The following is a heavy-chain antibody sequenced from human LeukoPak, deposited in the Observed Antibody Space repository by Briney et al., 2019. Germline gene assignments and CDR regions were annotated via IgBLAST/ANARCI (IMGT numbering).Heavy chain of an antibody. J-gene: IGHJ4*02. CDR2: INPNSGGT. Sequence: ASVKVSCKASGYTFTGYYMHWVRQAPGQGLEWMGWINPNSGGTNYAQKFQGRVTMTRDTSISTAYMELSRLRSDDTAVYYCASPSSGSYYTRAFLYWGQGTLVTVSS. V-gene: IGHV1-2*02. CDR3: ASPSSGSYYTRAFLY. D-gene: IGHD3-10*01. CDR1: GYTFTGYY.